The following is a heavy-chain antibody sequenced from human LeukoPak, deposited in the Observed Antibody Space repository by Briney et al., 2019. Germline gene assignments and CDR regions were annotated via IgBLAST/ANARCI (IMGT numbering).Heavy chain of an antibody. V-gene: IGHV3-9*03. CDR3: AKDKERYSSSWSLDY. CDR2: ISWNSGSI. CDR1: GFTFDDYA. J-gene: IGHJ4*02. Sequence: GRSLRLSCAASGFTFDDYAMHWVRHAPGKGLEWVSGISWNSGSIGYADSVKGRFTISRDNAKNSLYLQMNSLRAEDMALYYCAKDKERYSSSWSLDYWGQGTLVTVSS. D-gene: IGHD6-13*01.